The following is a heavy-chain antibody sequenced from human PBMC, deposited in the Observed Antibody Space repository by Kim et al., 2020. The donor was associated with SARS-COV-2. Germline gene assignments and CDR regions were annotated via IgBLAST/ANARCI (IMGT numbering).Heavy chain of an antibody. CDR1: GFTFSSYA. CDR3: VKSPRDGGSDY. J-gene: IGHJ4*02. Sequence: GGSLRLSCSASGFTFSSYAMHWVRQAPGKGLEYVSAISSNGGSTYYADSVKGRFTISRDNSKNTLYLQMSSLRAEDTAVYYCVKSPRDGGSDYWGQGTLVTVSS. D-gene: IGHD2-15*01. V-gene: IGHV3-64D*09. CDR2: ISSNGGST.